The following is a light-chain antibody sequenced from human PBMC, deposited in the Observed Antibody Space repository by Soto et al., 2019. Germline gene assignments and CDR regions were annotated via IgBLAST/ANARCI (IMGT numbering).Light chain of an antibody. Sequence: EIVLTQSPGTLSLSPGERATRSCRASQSVSSSYLAWYQQKPGQAPRLLIYGASSRATGIPDRFSGSGSGTYFILTIRRLEDEYFALYYCQQYGSSQTFGQGTKLEIQ. V-gene: IGKV3-20*01. CDR1: QSVSSSY. CDR2: GAS. J-gene: IGKJ2*01. CDR3: QQYGSSQT.